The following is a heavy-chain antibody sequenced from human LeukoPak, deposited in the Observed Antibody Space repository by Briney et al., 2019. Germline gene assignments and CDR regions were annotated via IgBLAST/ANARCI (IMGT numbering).Heavy chain of an antibody. CDR1: GGTFRSYW. CDR2: IKQDGSEK. CDR3: ARDRSGAYSSSWYRGGD. V-gene: IGHV3-7*01. D-gene: IGHD6-13*01. Sequence: GGSLRLSCAASGGTFRSYWMSWVRQAPGKGLEWVANIKQDGSEKYYVDSVKGRFTISRDNAKNSLYLQMNSLRAEDTAVYYCARDRSGAYSSSWYRGGDWGQGTLVTVSS. J-gene: IGHJ4*02.